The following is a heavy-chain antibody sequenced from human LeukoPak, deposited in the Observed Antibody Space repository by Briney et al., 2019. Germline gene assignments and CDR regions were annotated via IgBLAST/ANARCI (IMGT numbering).Heavy chain of an antibody. CDR1: GLSVSSNY. CDR2: IYTGGST. J-gene: IGHJ4*02. D-gene: IGHD6-13*01. CDR3: ARATRIAVAEFFFDY. V-gene: IGHV3-53*01. Sequence: GGSLRLSCVVSGLSVSSNYMSWVRQAPGQGLEWVSLIYTGGSTYFADSVKGRFTISRDNSKNTLYLQMNSLRAEDTALYYCARATRIAVAEFFFDYWGQGILVTVSS.